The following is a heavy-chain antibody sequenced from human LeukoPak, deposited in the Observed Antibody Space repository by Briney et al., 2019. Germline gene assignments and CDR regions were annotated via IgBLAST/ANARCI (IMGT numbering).Heavy chain of an antibody. D-gene: IGHD3-10*01. Sequence: PGASVKVSCKASGYTFTDYYMHWVRQAPGQGLEWMGWINPNSGGTNYAQKFQGWVTMTRDTPISTAYMELSRLRSDDTAVYYCAREHYYGSGSQTSDYYYYGMDVWGQGTTVTVSS. CDR2: INPNSGGT. CDR3: AREHYYGSGSQTSDYYYYGMDV. CDR1: GYTFTDYY. J-gene: IGHJ6*02. V-gene: IGHV1-2*04.